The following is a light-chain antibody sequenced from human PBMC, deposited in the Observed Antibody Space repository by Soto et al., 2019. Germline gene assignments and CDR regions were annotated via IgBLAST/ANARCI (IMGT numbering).Light chain of an antibody. CDR1: SSDVGGYNY. V-gene: IGLV2-11*01. CDR3: CSYAGSYGVV. CDR2: DVS. J-gene: IGLJ2*01. Sequence: QSVLTQPRSVSGSPGQSVTISCTGTSSDVGGYNYVSWYQQHPGKAPKLMIYDVSKRPSGVPDRFPGSKSGNTASLTISGLQAEDEADYYCCSYAGSYGVVFGGGTQLTVL.